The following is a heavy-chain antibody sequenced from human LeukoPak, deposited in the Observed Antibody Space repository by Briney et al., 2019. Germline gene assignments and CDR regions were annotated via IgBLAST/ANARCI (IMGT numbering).Heavy chain of an antibody. CDR1: GFTSSTYT. J-gene: IGHJ6*03. CDR2: IQYDGSNE. CDR3: AKDRCSNGIGCYYYYMDV. D-gene: IGHD2-8*01. V-gene: IGHV3-30*02. Sequence: GGSLRLSCEVSGFTSSTYTMNWVRQAPGKGLEWVAYIQYDGSNEQYADSVKGRFSISRDSSKNILYLQMNSLRAEDTAVYYCAKDRCSNGIGCYYYYMDVWGKGTTVTISS.